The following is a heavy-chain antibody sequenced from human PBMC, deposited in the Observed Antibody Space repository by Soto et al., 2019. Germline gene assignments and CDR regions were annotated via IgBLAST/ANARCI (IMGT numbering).Heavy chain of an antibody. CDR3: ARDQRRYYYDSSGYYCY. Sequence: SAKVSCKASIGTFRSLAVIWGPQAHRQGLEWMGGIIPIFGTANYAQKFQGRVTITADKSTSTAYMELSSLRSEDTAVYYCARDQRRYYYDSSGYYCYWGQGHMVPGSS. D-gene: IGHD3-22*01. CDR1: IGTFRSLA. V-gene: IGHV1-69*06. CDR2: IIPIFGTA. J-gene: IGHJ4*02.